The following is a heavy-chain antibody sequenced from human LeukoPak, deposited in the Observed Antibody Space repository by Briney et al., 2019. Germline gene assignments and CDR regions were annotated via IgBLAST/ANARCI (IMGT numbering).Heavy chain of an antibody. Sequence: SETLSLTCAVYGGSFSGYYWSWIRQPAGKGLEWIGRIYTSGSTNYNPSLKSRVTISVDTSKNQFSLKLSSVTAADTAVYYCVRDRELAYWGQGILVTVSS. V-gene: IGHV4-4*07. CDR3: VRDRELAY. CDR1: GGSFSGYY. D-gene: IGHD1-1*01. CDR2: IYTSGST. J-gene: IGHJ4*02.